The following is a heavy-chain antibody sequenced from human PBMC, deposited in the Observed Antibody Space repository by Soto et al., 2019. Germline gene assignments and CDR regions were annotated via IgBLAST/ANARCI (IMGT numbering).Heavy chain of an antibody. J-gene: IGHJ4*02. Sequence: SETLSLTCTVSGVTISSGGYYWSWIRQPPGKGLCWIGNIYYSGRTCYIPSLYSRVILSVDSSKTHFSLPLSSVTAAGSAMYYCASVIGGYSEYYFCFWGQGALGTVSA. D-gene: IGHD2-21*02. CDR2: IYYSGRT. CDR3: ASVIGGYSEYYFCF. CDR1: GVTISSGGYY. V-gene: IGHV4-31*03.